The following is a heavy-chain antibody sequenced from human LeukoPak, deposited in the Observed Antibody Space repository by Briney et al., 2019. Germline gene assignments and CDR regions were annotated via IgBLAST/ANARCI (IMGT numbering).Heavy chain of an antibody. Sequence: SETLSLTCAVYGGSFSGYYWSWIRQPPGKGLEWIGEINHSGSTNYNPSLKSRVTISVDTSKNQFSLKLSSVTAADTAVYYCARPHSGGYLMPFDYWGQGTLVTVSS. J-gene: IGHJ4*02. D-gene: IGHD3-22*01. CDR1: GGSFSGYY. CDR2: INHSGST. CDR3: ARPHSGGYLMPFDY. V-gene: IGHV4-34*01.